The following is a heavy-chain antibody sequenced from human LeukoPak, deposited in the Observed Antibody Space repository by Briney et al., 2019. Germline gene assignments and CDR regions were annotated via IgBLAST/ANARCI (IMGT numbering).Heavy chain of an antibody. CDR2: ISGSGGST. J-gene: IGHJ4*02. CDR3: ASPDRAYDYVWGSY. Sequence: GGSLRLSCAASGFTFSSYAMSWVRQAPGKGLEWVSAISGSGGSTYYADSVKGRFTISRDNSKNTLYLQMNSLRAEDTAVYYCASPDRAYDYVWGSYWGQGTLVTVSS. D-gene: IGHD3-16*01. CDR1: GFTFSSYA. V-gene: IGHV3-23*01.